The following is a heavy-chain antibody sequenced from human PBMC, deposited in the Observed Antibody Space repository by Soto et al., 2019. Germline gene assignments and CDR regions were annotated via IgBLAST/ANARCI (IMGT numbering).Heavy chain of an antibody. CDR2: IKSKTDGGTA. CDR3: TTERRVNPDY. V-gene: IGHV3-15*01. J-gene: IGHJ4*02. CDR1: GFTFTNAW. Sequence: GGSLRLSCVASGFTFTNAWMSWVRQAPGKGLEWVGRIKSKTDGGTADYAAPVKGRFTISRDDSKNTLYMQMNSLKTEDTAVYYCTTERRVNPDYWGLGTLVTVS. D-gene: IGHD3-3*01.